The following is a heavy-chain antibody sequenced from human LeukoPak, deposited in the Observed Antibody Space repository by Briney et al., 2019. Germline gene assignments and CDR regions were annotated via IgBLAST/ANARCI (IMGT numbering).Heavy chain of an antibody. CDR1: GFTFSNYW. CDR2: IKQDGSAK. V-gene: IGHV3-7*01. Sequence: PGGSLRLSCAASGFTFSNYWMSWVRQAPGKGLEWVANIKQDGSAKYSVDSVKGRFTISRDNAKNSLYLQMNSLRAEDTAVYYCARDGLPAAGSFHDYWGQGTLVTVSS. J-gene: IGHJ4*02. CDR3: ARDGLPAAGSFHDY. D-gene: IGHD6-13*01.